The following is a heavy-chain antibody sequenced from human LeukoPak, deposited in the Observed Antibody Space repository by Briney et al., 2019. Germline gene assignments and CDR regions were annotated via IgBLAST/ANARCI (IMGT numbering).Heavy chain of an antibody. CDR1: GGSFSGYY. CDR2: INHSGST. V-gene: IGHV4-34*01. J-gene: IGHJ5*02. D-gene: IGHD3-16*02. CDR3: ARGYYDYVWGSYRYANWFDP. Sequence: SETLSLTCADYGGSFSGYYWSWIRQPPGKGLEWIGEINHSGSTNYNPSLKSRVTISVDTSKNQFSLKLSSVTAADTAVYYCARGYYDYVWGSYRYANWFDPWGQGTLVTVSS.